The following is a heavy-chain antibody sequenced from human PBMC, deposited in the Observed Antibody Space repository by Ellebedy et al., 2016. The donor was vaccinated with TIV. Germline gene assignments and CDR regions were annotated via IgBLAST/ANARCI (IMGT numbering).Heavy chain of an antibody. J-gene: IGHJ4*02. CDR2: ISYGGGT. D-gene: IGHD5-18*01. CDR1: GGSISSDDYY. V-gene: IGHV4-30-4*01. Sequence: MPSETLSLTCTVSGGSISSDDYYWGWVRQPPGKGLEWIGYISYGGGTYYNPSLKSRVSISVDSSKNQFSLKVRSVTAADTAVYYCAREDSEFYFDFWGQGTLVSVSS. CDR3: AREDSEFYFDF.